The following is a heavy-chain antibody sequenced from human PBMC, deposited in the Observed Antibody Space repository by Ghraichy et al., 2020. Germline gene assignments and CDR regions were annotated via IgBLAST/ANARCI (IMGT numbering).Heavy chain of an antibody. J-gene: IGHJ4*02. Sequence: SVKVSCKASGGTFSSYAISWVRQAPGQGLEWMGGIIPIFGTANYAQKFQGRVTITADESTSPAYMELSSLRSEDTAVYYCASFGGDDYVIDYWGQGTLVTVSS. CDR3: ASFGGDDYVIDY. D-gene: IGHD3-16*01. V-gene: IGHV1-69*13. CDR2: IIPIFGTA. CDR1: GGTFSSYA.